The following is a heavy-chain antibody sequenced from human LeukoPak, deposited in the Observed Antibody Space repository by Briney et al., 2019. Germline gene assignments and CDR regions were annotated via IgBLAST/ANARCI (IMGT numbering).Heavy chain of an antibody. CDR2: IWYDGSNK. CDR1: GFTFSSYA. V-gene: IGHV3-33*08. J-gene: IGHJ4*02. CDR3: ARFGGDYDSSGYDY. D-gene: IGHD3-22*01. Sequence: GGSLRLSCAASGFTFSSYAMHWVRQAPGKGLEWVAVIWYDGSNKYYADSVKGRFTISRDNSKNTLYLQMNSLRAEDTAVYYCARFGGDYDSSGYDYWGQGTLVTVSS.